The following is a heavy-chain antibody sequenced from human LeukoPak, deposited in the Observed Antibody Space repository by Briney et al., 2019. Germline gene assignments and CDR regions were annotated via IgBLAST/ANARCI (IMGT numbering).Heavy chain of an antibody. J-gene: IGHJ5*02. CDR2: ISYDGSNK. CDR1: GFTFKNFA. CDR3: AKDPRYCSSTSCRYPNWFDP. D-gene: IGHD2-2*01. Sequence: PGGSLRLSCAASGFTFKNFAMTWVRQAPGKGLEWVAVISYDGSNKYYADSVKGRFTISRDNSKNTLYLQMNSLRAEDTAVYYCAKDPRYCSSTSCRYPNWFDPWGQGTLVTVSS. V-gene: IGHV3-30*18.